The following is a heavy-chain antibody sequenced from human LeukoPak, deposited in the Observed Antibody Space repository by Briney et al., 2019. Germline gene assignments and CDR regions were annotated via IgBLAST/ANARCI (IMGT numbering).Heavy chain of an antibody. J-gene: IGHJ4*02. D-gene: IGHD2-15*01. CDR2: IKQDGSEK. V-gene: IGHV3-7*01. CDR3: ARVALVMEASTDCSFDS. CDR1: GFTFSSYW. Sequence: PGGSLRLSCAASGFTFSSYWMNWVRQAPGKGLEWVANIKQDGSEKYYVDSVKGRFTFSRDNAKNSPYLQMNSLRAEDTAVYYCARVALVMEASTDCSFDSWGRGTLVTVSS.